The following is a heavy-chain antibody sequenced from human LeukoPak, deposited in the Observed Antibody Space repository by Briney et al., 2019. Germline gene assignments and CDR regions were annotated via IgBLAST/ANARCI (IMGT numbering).Heavy chain of an antibody. CDR2: ISYDGSDK. D-gene: IGHD6-19*01. V-gene: IGHV3-30*03. CDR3: ARDLPQPTSGWFENPGAAFDI. J-gene: IGHJ3*02. CDR1: GFTFSSYG. Sequence: PGGSLRLSCAASGFTFSSYGMHWVRQAPGKGLEWVAVISYDGSDKYYRDSVKGRFTISRDNAKNSLYLQMNGLRAEDTAIYKCARDLPQPTSGWFENPGAAFDIWGQGTMVTVSS.